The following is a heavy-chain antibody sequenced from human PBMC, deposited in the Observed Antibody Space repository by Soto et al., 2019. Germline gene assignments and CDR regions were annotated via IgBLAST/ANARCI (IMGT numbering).Heavy chain of an antibody. J-gene: IGHJ4*02. CDR1: GYNFNSYV. CDR3: AMAGYSSSWLQIDH. D-gene: IGHD5-18*01. V-gene: IGHV1-3*01. Sequence: QVQLVQSGAEVKKPGASVKISCKASGYNFNSYVIHWVRQAPGQSLEWMGRIKARKGDTKYSQKIQGRITICRDTSASTVYVQLTSLTSQDTAVYYCAMAGYSSSWLQIDHWGQATLVTVTS. CDR2: IKARKGDT.